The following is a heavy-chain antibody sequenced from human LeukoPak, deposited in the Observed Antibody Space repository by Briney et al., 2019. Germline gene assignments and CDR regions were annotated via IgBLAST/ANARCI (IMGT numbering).Heavy chain of an antibody. CDR1: GFTFSNYW. CDR2: IKQDGSEK. J-gene: IGHJ5*02. Sequence: PGGSLRLSCAASGFTFSNYWMSWVRQTPGKGLEWVANIKQDGSEKYYVDSVKGRFTISRDNAKNSLYLQMNSLRAEDTAVYYCARGFGRPWGQGTLVTASS. CDR3: ARGFGRP. D-gene: IGHD3-10*01. V-gene: IGHV3-7*03.